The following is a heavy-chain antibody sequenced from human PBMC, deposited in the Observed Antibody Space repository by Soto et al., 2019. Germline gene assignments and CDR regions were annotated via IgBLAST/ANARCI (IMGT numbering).Heavy chain of an antibody. Sequence: SVKVSCKASGGTFSSYAISWVRQAPGQGLEWMGGIIPIFGTANYAQKFQGRVTITADESTSTAYMELSSLRSEDTAVYYCARGVQKPGIAVAGRYDAFDIWGQGTMVTVSS. J-gene: IGHJ3*02. CDR2: IIPIFGTA. CDR1: GGTFSSYA. D-gene: IGHD6-19*01. CDR3: ARGVQKPGIAVAGRYDAFDI. V-gene: IGHV1-69*13.